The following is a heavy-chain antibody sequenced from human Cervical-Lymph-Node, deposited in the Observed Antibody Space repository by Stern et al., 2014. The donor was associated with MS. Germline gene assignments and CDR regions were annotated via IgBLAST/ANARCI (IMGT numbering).Heavy chain of an antibody. CDR2: IYPGDSDT. CDR1: GFKFSIYW. CDR3: ARQTTAWASDV. J-gene: IGHJ4*02. Sequence: EVQLVESGAELIRPGESLKISCKGSGFKFSIYWFDWVRQMPGKGLEWMGIIYPGDSDTRYGPYFQGTVTMSADKSTTTAYLQWSSLNASDTAMYFCARQTTAWASDVWGQGTLVTVSS. V-gene: IGHV5-51*01. D-gene: IGHD1-14*01.